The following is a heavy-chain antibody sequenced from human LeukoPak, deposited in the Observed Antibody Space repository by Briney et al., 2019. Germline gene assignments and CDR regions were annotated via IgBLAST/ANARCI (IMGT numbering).Heavy chain of an antibody. V-gene: IGHV3-30-3*01. D-gene: IGHD6-19*01. CDR2: ISYDGSNK. J-gene: IGHJ4*02. CDR1: GFTFSSYA. CDR3: AKIAVAGKGPFDY. Sequence: GRSLRLSCAASGFTFSSYAMHWVRQAPGKGLEWVAVISYDGSNKYYVDSVKGRFTISRDNSKNTLYLQMNSLRAEDTAVYYCAKIAVAGKGPFDYWGQGTLVTVSS.